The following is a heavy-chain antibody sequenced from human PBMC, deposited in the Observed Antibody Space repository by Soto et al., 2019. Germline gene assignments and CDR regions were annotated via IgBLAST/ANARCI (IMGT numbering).Heavy chain of an antibody. CDR1: GFTVTRYS. J-gene: IGHJ4*02. CDR3: ARESEDFTSNFDY. Sequence: KPGGSLRLSCAASGFTVTRYSVDWARQAPGKGLEWVSSISSTTNYIYYADSMKGRFTVSRDNAKNSVYLEMNSLSAEDTALYYFARESEDFTSNFDYWGQGTLVTVSS. CDR2: ISSTTNYI. V-gene: IGHV3-21*01.